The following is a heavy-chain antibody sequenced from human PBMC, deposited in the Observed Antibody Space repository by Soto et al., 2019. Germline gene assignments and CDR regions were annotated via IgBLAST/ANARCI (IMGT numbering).Heavy chain of an antibody. D-gene: IGHD3-22*01. J-gene: IGHJ5*02. CDR3: AHSLIGYYYDSSGSNWFDP. CDR1: GFSLSTSGVG. Sequence: SGPTLVNPTQTLTLTCSLSGFSLSTSGVGVGWIRQPPGKAPEWLALIYWDDDKRYSPSLKSRLTITKDTSKNQVVLTMTNMDPVDTATYYCAHSLIGYYYDSSGSNWFDPWGQGTLVTVSS. V-gene: IGHV2-5*02. CDR2: IYWDDDK.